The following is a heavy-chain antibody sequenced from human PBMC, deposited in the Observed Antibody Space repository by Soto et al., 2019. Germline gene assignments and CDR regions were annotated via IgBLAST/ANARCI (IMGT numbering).Heavy chain of an antibody. CDR2: IGTDTITT. CDR1: GFTFSAHT. D-gene: IGHD2-2*01. Sequence: GGSLRLSCAASGFTFSAHTMNWVRQAPGKGLEWVSYIGTDTITTSYADSVKGRFTISRDNAKNSLYLQMNSLRDEDTAVYYCARDKADISCNSTSCFSHLDYWGQGTLVTVSS. J-gene: IGHJ4*02. CDR3: ARDKADISCNSTSCFSHLDY. V-gene: IGHV3-48*02.